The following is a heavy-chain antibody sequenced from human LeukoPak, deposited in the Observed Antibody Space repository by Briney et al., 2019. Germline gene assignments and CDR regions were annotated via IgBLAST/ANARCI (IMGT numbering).Heavy chain of an antibody. J-gene: IGHJ4*02. CDR3: AKGRTNNYALDY. D-gene: IGHD1-20*01. CDR2: ITWNSVTL. V-gene: IGHV3-9*01. Sequence: QAGGSLRLSCAASGFTFDDYALHWVRQAPGKGLEWVSGITWNSVTLGYADSVKGRFTISRDNAKNSVYLQMNSLRPEDTALYYCAKGRTNNYALDYWGQGARVTVSS. CDR1: GFTFDDYA.